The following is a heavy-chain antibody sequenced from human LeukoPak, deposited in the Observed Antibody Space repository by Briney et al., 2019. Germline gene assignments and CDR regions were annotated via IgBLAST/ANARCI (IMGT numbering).Heavy chain of an antibody. V-gene: IGHV3-48*03. CDR1: GFTFSSYE. CDR2: ISSSGSTI. Sequence: PGGSLRLSCAASGFTFSSYEMNWVRQAPGKGLEWVSYISSSGSTIYYADSVKGRFTIPRDNAKNSLYLQMDSLRAEDTAVYYCARESGGYSSSWYVLGWFDPWGQGTLVTVSS. J-gene: IGHJ5*02. D-gene: IGHD6-13*01. CDR3: ARESGGYSSSWYVLGWFDP.